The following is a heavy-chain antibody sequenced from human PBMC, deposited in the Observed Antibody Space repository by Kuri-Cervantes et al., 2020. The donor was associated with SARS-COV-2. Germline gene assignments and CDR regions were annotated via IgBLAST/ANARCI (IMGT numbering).Heavy chain of an antibody. D-gene: IGHD1-7*01. CDR2: ISGSGTGA. Sequence: LSLTCAASGFSFSSYAMSWVRQAPGKGLEWVTVISGSGTGAYYADSVKGRFTISRDNSTNTLYLQMNSLRAEDTAVYFCAKDPTATTEYYYAMDVWGQGTTVTVSS. J-gene: IGHJ6*02. CDR3: AKDPTATTEYYYAMDV. CDR1: GFSFSSYA. V-gene: IGHV3-23*01.